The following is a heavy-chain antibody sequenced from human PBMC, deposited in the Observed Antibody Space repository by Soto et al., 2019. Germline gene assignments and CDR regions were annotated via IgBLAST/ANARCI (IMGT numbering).Heavy chain of an antibody. CDR2: ISYDGSNK. CDR1: GFTFSNYG. Sequence: HPGGSLRLSCAAFGFTFSNYGMHWVRQAPGKGLEWVAVISYDGSNKYYANTVKGRFTISRDNSKNTLYLQMNSLRAEDTAVYYCARDQDDSSGHYGENYWGQGTLVTVSS. V-gene: IGHV3-30*03. CDR3: ARDQDDSSGHYGENY. J-gene: IGHJ4*02. D-gene: IGHD3-22*01.